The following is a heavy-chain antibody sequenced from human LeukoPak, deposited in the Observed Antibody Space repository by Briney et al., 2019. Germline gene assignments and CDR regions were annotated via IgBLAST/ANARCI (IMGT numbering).Heavy chain of an antibody. J-gene: IGHJ4*02. D-gene: IGHD3-10*01. CDR2: IYSGGST. Sequence: GRSLRLSCAASGFTVSSNYMSWVRQAPGKGLEWVSVIYSGGSTYYADSVKGRFTISRDNSKNTLYLQMNSLRAEDTAVYYCARDGYLYGYVDYWGQGTLVTVSS. CDR1: GFTVSSNY. V-gene: IGHV3-53*01. CDR3: ARDGYLYGYVDY.